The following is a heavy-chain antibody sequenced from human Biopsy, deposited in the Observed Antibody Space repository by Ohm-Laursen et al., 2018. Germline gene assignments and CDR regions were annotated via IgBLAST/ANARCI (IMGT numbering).Heavy chain of an antibody. J-gene: IGHJ6*02. CDR1: GYNFGNYY. CDR3: ARESPLRLGVCGAIRCFKEVFGMDV. D-gene: IGHD2-21*01. V-gene: IGHV1-46*01. Sequence: SSVKVSCKASGYNFGNYYINWVRKVPGQGLEWLGVVNPVAEATMYAQKFQDRITLTRDASTNTVYMDLTSLTSEDTAVYYCARESPLRLGVCGAIRCFKEVFGMDVWGQGTAVIVSS. CDR2: VNPVAEAT.